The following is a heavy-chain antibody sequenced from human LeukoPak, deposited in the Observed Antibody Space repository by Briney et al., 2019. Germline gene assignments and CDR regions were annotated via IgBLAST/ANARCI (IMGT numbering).Heavy chain of an antibody. V-gene: IGHV4-34*01. CDR2: INHSGST. D-gene: IGHD3-22*01. CDR1: GGSFSGYY. CDR3: ARGDSPGLFWLDP. Sequence: SETLSLTCAVYGGSFSGYYWSWIRQPPGKGLEWIGEINHSGSTNYNPSLKSRVTISVDTSKNQFSLKLSSVTAADTAVYYCARGDSPGLFWLDPWGQGTLVTVSS. J-gene: IGHJ5*02.